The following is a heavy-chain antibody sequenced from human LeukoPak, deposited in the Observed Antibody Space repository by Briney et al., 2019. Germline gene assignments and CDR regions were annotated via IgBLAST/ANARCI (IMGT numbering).Heavy chain of an antibody. CDR1: GFTFSSYG. CDR2: IWYDGSNK. CDR3: AREDTQLVEYDY. Sequence: PGGSLRLSCAASGFTFSSYGMHWVRQAPGKGLEWVAVIWYDGSNKYYADSVKGRFTISRDNSKNTLYLQMNSPRAEDTAVYYCAREDTQLVEYDYWGQGTLVTVSS. V-gene: IGHV3-33*08. D-gene: IGHD6-6*01. J-gene: IGHJ4*02.